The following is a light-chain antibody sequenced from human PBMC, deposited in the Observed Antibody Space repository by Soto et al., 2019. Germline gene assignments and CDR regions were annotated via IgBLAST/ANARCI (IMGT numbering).Light chain of an antibody. Sequence: QSALTQPPSASGSTGQSVTISCTGSSSDVGGYNFVSWYQQHPGKAPKLMIYDVSERPSGVPDRFSGSKSGNTASLTVSGLQADDEADYYCSSYAGTNIPVVFGGGTKLTVL. J-gene: IGLJ2*01. V-gene: IGLV2-8*01. CDR2: DVS. CDR3: SSYAGTNIPVV. CDR1: SSDVGGYNF.